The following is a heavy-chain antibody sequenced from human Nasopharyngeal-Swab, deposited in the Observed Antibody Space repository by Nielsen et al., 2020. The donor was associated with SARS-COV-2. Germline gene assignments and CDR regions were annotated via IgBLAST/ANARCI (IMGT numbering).Heavy chain of an antibody. J-gene: IGHJ4*02. Sequence: SETLSLTCPVSGGSVSTTTYFWGWIRQPPGKGLEWIGTVNESGSTYYNPSLKSRVTISVDTSKNQFSLKLNSVTATDTAVYYCARGYGSFPYYFDHWGQGTLVTVSS. V-gene: IGHV4-39*01. CDR3: ARGYGSFPYYFDH. CDR2: VNESGST. CDR1: GGSVSTTTYF. D-gene: IGHD1-26*01.